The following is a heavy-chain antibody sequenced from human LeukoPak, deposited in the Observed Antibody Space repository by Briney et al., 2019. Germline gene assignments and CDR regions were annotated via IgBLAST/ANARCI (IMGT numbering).Heavy chain of an antibody. CDR1: GGSISSSSYY. D-gene: IGHD3-10*01. J-gene: IGHJ5*02. Sequence: SETLSLTCTVSGGSISSSSYYWGWIRQPPGKGLEWIGSIYYSGSTYYNPSLKSRVTISVDTSKNQFSLKLSSVTAADTAVYYCARVESHLLWFGESQHRNWFDPWGQGTLVTVSS. CDR3: ARVESHLLWFGESQHRNWFDP. CDR2: IYYSGST. V-gene: IGHV4-39*07.